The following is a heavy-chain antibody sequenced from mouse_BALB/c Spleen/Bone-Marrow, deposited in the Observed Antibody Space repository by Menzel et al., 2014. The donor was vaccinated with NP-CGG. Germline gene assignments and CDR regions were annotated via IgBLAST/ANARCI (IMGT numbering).Heavy chain of an antibody. CDR2: IYPGNSDT. V-gene: IGHV1-5*01. CDR3: TRXXXXXXPLDY. J-gene: IGHJ2*01. CDR1: GYSFTSYW. Sequence: VQLQQSGTVLARPGASVKMSCKASGYSFTSYWMHWVKQRPGQGLEWIGAIYPGNSDTSYNQKFKGKAKLTAVTSATTAYMELSSLTNEDSAVYFCTRXXXXXXPLDYWGQSTTPTVSS.